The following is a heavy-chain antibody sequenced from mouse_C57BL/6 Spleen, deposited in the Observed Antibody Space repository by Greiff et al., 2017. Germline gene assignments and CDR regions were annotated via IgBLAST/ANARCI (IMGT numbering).Heavy chain of an antibody. CDR3: ARTVIYYYGVENYFDY. CDR2: INPNNGGT. V-gene: IGHV1-26*01. D-gene: IGHD1-1*01. CDR1: GYTFTDYY. Sequence: EVQLQQSGPELVKPGASVKISCKASGYTFTDYYMNWVKQSHGKSLEWIGDINPNNGGTSYNQKFKGKATVTVDKSSSTAYMELRSLTSEDSAVYYCARTVIYYYGVENYFDYWGQGTTLTVSS. J-gene: IGHJ2*01.